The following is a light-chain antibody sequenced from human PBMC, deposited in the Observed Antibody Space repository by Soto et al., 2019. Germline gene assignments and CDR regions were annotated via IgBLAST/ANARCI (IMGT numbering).Light chain of an antibody. J-gene: IGLJ1*01. CDR2: EVS. Sequence: QSVLTQPASVSGSPGQSITISCTGTSSDVGGYNYVSWYQQHPGKAPKLIIYEVSNRPSGVSIRFSGSKSGNTASLTISGLQAEDEAYYYCSSYTSTSTRVFGTGTKGTVL. CDR1: SSDVGGYNY. V-gene: IGLV2-14*01. CDR3: SSYTSTSTRV.